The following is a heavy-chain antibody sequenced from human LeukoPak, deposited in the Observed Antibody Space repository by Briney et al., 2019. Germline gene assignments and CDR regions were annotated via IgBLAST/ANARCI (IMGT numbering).Heavy chain of an antibody. CDR1: GGSFSGYY. CDR2: INHSGST. D-gene: IGHD6-13*01. V-gene: IGHV4-34*01. CDR3: ASKAYSRRFDY. Sequence: PSETLSLTCAVYGGSFSGYYWSWIRQPPGKGMEWIGEINHSGSTNYNPSLKSRVTISVDTSKNQFSLKLSSVTAADTAVYYCASKAYSRRFDYWGQGTLVTVSS. J-gene: IGHJ4*02.